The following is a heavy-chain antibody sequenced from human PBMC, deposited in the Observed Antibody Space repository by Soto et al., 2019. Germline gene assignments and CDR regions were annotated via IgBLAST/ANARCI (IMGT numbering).Heavy chain of an antibody. CDR3: ARDRRDYDYDY. CDR1: GYTFTSYG. Sequence: GASVKVSCKASGYTFTSYGISWVRQAPGQGLEWMGIINPSGGSTSYAQKFQGRVTMTRDTSTSTVYMELSSLRSEDTAVYYWARDRRDYDYDYWGQGTLVTVSS. J-gene: IGHJ4*02. V-gene: IGHV1-46*01. D-gene: IGHD3-22*01. CDR2: INPSGGST.